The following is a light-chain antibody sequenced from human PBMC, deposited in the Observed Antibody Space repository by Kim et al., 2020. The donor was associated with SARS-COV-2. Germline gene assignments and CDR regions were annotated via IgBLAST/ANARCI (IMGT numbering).Light chain of an antibody. CDR2: TNN. CDR1: SSNIGRNS. J-gene: IGLJ3*02. CDR3: SAWDGSPNGWV. V-gene: IGLV1-44*01. Sequence: QSELTQPPSASGTPGQRVTISCSGSSSNIGRNSVNWYQHLPGTAPKLLLYTNNQRPSGVPDRVSGSKSGTSASLDISGLQSDDEADYYCSAWDGSPNGWVFGGGTQLTVL.